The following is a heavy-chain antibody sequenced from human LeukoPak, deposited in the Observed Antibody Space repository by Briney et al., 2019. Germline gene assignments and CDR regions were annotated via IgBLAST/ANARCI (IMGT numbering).Heavy chain of an antibody. CDR2: IKQDGSEK. J-gene: IGHJ4*02. CDR3: ARGLRYFDWLSRGGNDY. Sequence: GGSLRLSCAASGFTFSSYWMSWVRQAPGKGLEWVANIKQDGSEKYYVDSVKGRFTISRDNAKNSLYLQMNSLRAEDTAVYYCARGLRYFDWLSRGGNDYWGQGTLVTVSS. CDR1: GFTFSSYW. V-gene: IGHV3-7*01. D-gene: IGHD3-9*01.